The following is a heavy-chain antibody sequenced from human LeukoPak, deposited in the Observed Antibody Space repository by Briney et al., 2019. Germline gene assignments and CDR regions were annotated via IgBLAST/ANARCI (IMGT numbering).Heavy chain of an antibody. CDR2: IYGAGAA. J-gene: IGHJ4*02. CDR1: GINVSANY. D-gene: IGHD6-13*01. Sequence: GGSLRLSCAASGINVSANYMTWIRQAPGKGLEWVSLIYGAGAAYYAESVRGRFIISRDNSKNTLFLQMNSLRAEDTAVYYCVSSTGQQLIPYDYWGQGTHVVVSS. CDR3: VSSTGQQLIPYDY. V-gene: IGHV3-66*02.